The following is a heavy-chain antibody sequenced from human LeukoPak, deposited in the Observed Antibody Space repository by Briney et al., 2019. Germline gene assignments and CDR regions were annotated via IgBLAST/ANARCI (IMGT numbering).Heavy chain of an antibody. CDR3: ARDRWYAFDY. Sequence: ASVKVSCKASGYTFTVNGISWRRQAPGQGLEWLGWISANSGDTNYAEQFQGRLTLATDTSTSTAYMELRSLRDDDTAVYYCARDRWYAFDYWGQGTLVTVSS. J-gene: IGHJ4*02. D-gene: IGHD6-13*01. V-gene: IGHV1-18*01. CDR2: ISANSGDT. CDR1: GYTFTVNG.